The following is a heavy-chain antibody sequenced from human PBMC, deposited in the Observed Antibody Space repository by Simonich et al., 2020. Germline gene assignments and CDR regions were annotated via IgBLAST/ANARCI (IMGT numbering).Heavy chain of an antibody. Sequence: EVQLLESGGGLVQPGGSLRLSCAASGFTFSSYAMSWVRQAQGKGLGWVSAISVSGGSTYYADSVKGRFTISRDNSKNTLYLQMNSLRAEDTAVYYCAKDSSLVGATDWFDPWGQGTLVTVSS. CDR3: AKDSSLVGATDWFDP. J-gene: IGHJ5*02. CDR1: GFTFSSYA. D-gene: IGHD1-26*01. V-gene: IGHV3-23*01. CDR2: ISVSGGST.